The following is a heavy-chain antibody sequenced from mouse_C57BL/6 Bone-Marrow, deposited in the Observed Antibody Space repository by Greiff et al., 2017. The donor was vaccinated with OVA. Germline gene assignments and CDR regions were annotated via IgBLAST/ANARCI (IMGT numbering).Heavy chain of an antibody. CDR1: GYTFTSYW. CDR3: ARSGVLRPDY. CDR2: IDPSDSYT. D-gene: IGHD1-1*01. V-gene: IGHV1-50*01. J-gene: IGHJ2*01. Sequence: VQLQQPGAELVKPGASVKLSCKASGYTFTSYWMQWVKQRPGQGLEWIGEIDPSDSYTNYNQKFKGKATLTVDTSSSTAYMQLSSLTSEDSAVDYCARSGVLRPDYWGQGTTLTVSS.